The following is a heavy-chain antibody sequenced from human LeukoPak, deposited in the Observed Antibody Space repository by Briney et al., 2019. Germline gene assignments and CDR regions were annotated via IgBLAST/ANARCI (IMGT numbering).Heavy chain of an antibody. Sequence: PGGSLRLSCAAPGITVSSNYMTWVRQAPGKGLEWVSVIYSDGDTYYAASVKGRFTISRDNSKNTLYLQMNSLRAEDTAVYYCAREMSYWGQGTLVTVSS. J-gene: IGHJ4*02. CDR1: GITVSSNY. CDR3: AREMSY. CDR2: IYSDGDT. V-gene: IGHV3-66*01.